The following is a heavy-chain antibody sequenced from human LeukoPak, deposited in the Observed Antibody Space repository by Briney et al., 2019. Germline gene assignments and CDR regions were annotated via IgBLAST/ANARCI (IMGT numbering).Heavy chain of an antibody. J-gene: IGHJ6*02. CDR1: GYTFTSYD. V-gene: IGHV1-8*01. CDR2: MNPNSGNT. CDR3: ARVGRRIVVVPAAIEAYYYGMDV. Sequence: ASVKVSCKASGYTFTSYDINWVRQATGQGPEWMGWMNPNSGNTGYAQKFQGRVTMARNTSISTAYMELSSLRSEDTAVYYCARVGRRIVVVPAAIEAYYYGMDVWGQGTTVTVSS. D-gene: IGHD2-2*02.